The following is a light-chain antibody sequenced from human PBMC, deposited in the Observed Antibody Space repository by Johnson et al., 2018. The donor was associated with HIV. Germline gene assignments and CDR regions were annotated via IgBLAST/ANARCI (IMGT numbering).Light chain of an antibody. CDR3: GPWDSSLGAGGV. V-gene: IGLV1-51*02. CDR2: ENN. CDR1: SSNIGNNY. Sequence: QSVLTQPPSVSAAPGQKVTISCSGSSSNIGNNYVSWYQQLPGTAPKLLIFENNKRPSGIPDRFSGSKSGTSATLGITGLTTGDEADYYCGPWDSSLGAGGVFGTGTNVTVL. J-gene: IGLJ1*01.